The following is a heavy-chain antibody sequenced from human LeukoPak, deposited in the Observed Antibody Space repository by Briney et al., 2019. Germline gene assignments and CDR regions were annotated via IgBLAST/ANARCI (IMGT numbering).Heavy chain of an antibody. J-gene: IGHJ4*02. CDR1: GFTFSSYA. D-gene: IGHD1-26*01. CDR2: ISDSGGST. V-gene: IGHV3-23*01. CDR3: AKSVGATNFDY. Sequence: GGSLRLSCAASGFTFSSYAMSWVRQAPGKGLEWVSTISDSGGSTYYADSVKGRFTISRDNSKNTLYLQMNSLRAEDTAVYYCAKSVGATNFDYWGQGTLVTVSS.